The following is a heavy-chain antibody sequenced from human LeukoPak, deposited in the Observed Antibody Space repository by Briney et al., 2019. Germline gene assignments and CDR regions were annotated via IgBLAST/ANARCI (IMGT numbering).Heavy chain of an antibody. CDR1: GFTFSSYW. CDR3: ARGGGPLVGDAFDV. V-gene: IGHV3-7*01. CDR2: MKQDGSEK. J-gene: IGHJ3*01. Sequence: HSGGSLRLSCAASGFTFSSYWMNWVRQAPGKGLEWVPIMKQDGSEKYYVDSVKGRFTISRDNAKNSLYLQMNSLKTEDTAVYYCARGGGPLVGDAFDVWGLGTMVTVSS. D-gene: IGHD6-6*01.